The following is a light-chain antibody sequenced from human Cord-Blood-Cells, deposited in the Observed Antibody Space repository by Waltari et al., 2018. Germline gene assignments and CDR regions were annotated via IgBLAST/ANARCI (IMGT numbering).Light chain of an antibody. CDR1: QSVLYSSNNKNY. V-gene: IGKV4-1*01. CDR3: QQYYSTPKT. J-gene: IGKJ1*01. Sequence: DIVITLSPDSLAVSLGERATINGKSSQSVLYSSNNKNYLAWYQQKPGQPPKLLIYWASTRESGVPDRFSGSGSGTDFTLTISSLQAEDVAVYYCQQYYSTPKTFGQGTKVEIK. CDR2: WAS.